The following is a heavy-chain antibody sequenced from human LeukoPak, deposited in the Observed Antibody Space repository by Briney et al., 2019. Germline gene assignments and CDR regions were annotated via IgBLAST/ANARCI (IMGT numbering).Heavy chain of an antibody. CDR1: GFTFSSYA. Sequence: PGGSLRLSCEASGFTFSSYAMSWVRQAPGKGLEWASGISGSGDNTYYADSVKGRFTISRDNSKNTLYVQVNSLGTEDTAAYYCAKGSYYDSSGSFYFDYWGQGTLVTVSS. J-gene: IGHJ4*02. CDR2: ISGSGDNT. CDR3: AKGSYYDSSGSFYFDY. D-gene: IGHD3-22*01. V-gene: IGHV3-23*01.